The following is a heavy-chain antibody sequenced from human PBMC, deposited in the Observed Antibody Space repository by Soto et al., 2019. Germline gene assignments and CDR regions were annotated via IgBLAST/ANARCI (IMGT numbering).Heavy chain of an antibody. J-gene: IGHJ4*02. CDR2: LGIAGDT. CDR1: GFTPSDYD. CDR3: ARAVGGTYFDY. D-gene: IGHD1-26*01. Sequence: EVQLVESGGGLVQPGGSLRLSCAVSGFTPSDYDMHWVRQATGKGLEWVSVLGIAGDTYYPGSVKGRFTISGENARNSLYLQMNSLRAGDTAVYYCARAVGGTYFDYWGRGTLVTVSS. V-gene: IGHV3-13*01.